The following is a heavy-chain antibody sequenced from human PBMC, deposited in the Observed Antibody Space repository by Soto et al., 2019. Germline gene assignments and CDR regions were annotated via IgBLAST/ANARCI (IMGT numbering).Heavy chain of an antibody. Sequence: ASVKVSCKASGYTFTSYGISWVRQAPGQGLEWMGWISAYNGNTNYAQKLQGRVTMTTDTSTSTAYMELRSLRSDDTAVYYCASTRSYYYDSSGSSWFDPWGQGTLVTVS. CDR2: ISAYNGNT. CDR1: GYTFTSYG. V-gene: IGHV1-18*04. J-gene: IGHJ5*02. D-gene: IGHD3-22*01. CDR3: ASTRSYYYDSSGSSWFDP.